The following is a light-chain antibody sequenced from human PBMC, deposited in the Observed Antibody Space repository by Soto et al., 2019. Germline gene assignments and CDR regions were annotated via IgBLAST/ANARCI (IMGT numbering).Light chain of an antibody. CDR3: QQYDSPPRVYT. Sequence: EIVLTQSPGTLSLSPGEGATLSCRASQTVRSNFLAWYQQKPGQAPRLLIYETGRRATGIPDRFSGSGSGTDFTLTISRLEPEDFAVYYCQQYDSPPRVYTFRQGNKLEIK. J-gene: IGKJ2*01. CDR1: QTVRSNF. CDR2: ETG. V-gene: IGKV3-20*01.